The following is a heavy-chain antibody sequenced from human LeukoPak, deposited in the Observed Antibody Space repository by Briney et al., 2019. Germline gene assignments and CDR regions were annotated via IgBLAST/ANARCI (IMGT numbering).Heavy chain of an antibody. D-gene: IGHD3-10*01. J-gene: IGHJ5*02. CDR2: ISDNGRT. V-gene: IGHV4-34*01. CDR1: GESFSGHF. CDR3: ARGRGGITA. Sequence: SGTLSLTCAVYGESFSGHFWSWIRQAPEKGLEWIGEISDNGRTHTNLSLESRVTISVDTSKNQFSLKLSSVTAADTAVYYCARGRGGITAWGQGTLVTVSS.